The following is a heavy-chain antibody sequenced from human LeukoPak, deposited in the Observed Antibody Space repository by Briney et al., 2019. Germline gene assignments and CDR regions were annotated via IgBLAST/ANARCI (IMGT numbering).Heavy chain of an antibody. D-gene: IGHD3-10*01. CDR2: INSDGSST. Sequence: GGSLRLSCAASGFTLRNYWMHWVRQAPGKGLVWVSHINSDGSSTTYADSVKGRFTISRDNAKSTLYLQMNSLRAEDTAVYYCARATMVRGALDYFDYWGQGTLVTVSS. CDR1: GFTLRNYW. J-gene: IGHJ4*02. V-gene: IGHV3-74*01. CDR3: ARATMVRGALDYFDY.